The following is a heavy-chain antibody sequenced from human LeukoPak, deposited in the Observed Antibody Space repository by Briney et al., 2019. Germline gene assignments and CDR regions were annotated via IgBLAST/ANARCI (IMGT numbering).Heavy chain of an antibody. CDR2: IYYSGST. CDR3: ARGLRFLEWLSWFDP. Sequence: PSETLSLTCTVSGGSISSSSYYWGWIRQPPGKGLEWIGSIYYSGSTYYNPSLKSRVTISVDTSKNHFSLKLSSVTAADTAVYYCARGLRFLEWLSWFDPWGQGTLVTVSS. CDR1: GGSISSSSYY. J-gene: IGHJ5*02. D-gene: IGHD3-3*01. V-gene: IGHV4-39*07.